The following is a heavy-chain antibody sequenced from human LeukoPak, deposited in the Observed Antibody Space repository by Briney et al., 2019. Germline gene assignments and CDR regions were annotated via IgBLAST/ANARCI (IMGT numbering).Heavy chain of an antibody. CDR2: ISSSGSTI. V-gene: IGHV3-48*03. CDR1: GFTFSSYE. D-gene: IGHD3-3*01. Sequence: GSLRLSCAASGFTFSSYEMNWVRQAPGKGLEWVSYISSSGSTIYYADSVKGRFTISRDNAKNSLYLQMNSLRAEDTAVYYCARVRLRGYYNYWGQGTLVTVSS. CDR3: ARVRLRGYYNY. J-gene: IGHJ4*02.